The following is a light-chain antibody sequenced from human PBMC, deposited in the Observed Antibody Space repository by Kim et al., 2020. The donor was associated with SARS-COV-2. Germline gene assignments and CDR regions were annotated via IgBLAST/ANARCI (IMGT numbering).Light chain of an antibody. V-gene: IGKV3-15*01. CDR3: QQYKNWPLT. Sequence: EVVMTQSPATLSESPGKRVTLSCRASQSVNIDLAWYQQKPGQAPRLLIYGASTRATDIPARFTGSGSGTEFTLTISSLQSEDFGVYFCQQYKNWPLTFGGGTKVDIK. CDR1: QSVNID. CDR2: GAS. J-gene: IGKJ4*01.